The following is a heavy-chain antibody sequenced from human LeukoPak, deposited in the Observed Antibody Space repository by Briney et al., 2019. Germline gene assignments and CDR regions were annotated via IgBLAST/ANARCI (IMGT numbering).Heavy chain of an antibody. V-gene: IGHV3-7*01. D-gene: IGHD1-26*01. CDR1: GFSFSNYW. CDR3: ARLVGAKSLDY. Sequence: GGSLRLSCAASGFSFSNYWMSWVRQAPGKGLEWVAIIKQDGSDKYYVDSLKGRFTISRDNAKNSLYLQMNSLRAEDTAVYYCARLVGAKSLDYCGQGTLVTVSS. CDR2: IKQDGSDK. J-gene: IGHJ4*02.